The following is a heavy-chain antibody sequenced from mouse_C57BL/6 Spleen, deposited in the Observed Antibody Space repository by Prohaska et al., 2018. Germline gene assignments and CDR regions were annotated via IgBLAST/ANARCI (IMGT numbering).Heavy chain of an antibody. J-gene: IGHJ2*01. V-gene: IGHV1-39*01. D-gene: IGHD1-3*01. CDR1: GNTLTDYN. CDR2: INPNYGTT. CDR3: AIESGVNPYNK. Sequence: FQLQQPGPELEKPGASANISCKACGNTLTDYNMNWVKQSNGKSLEWIGVINPNYGTTSYNQKFKGKSSFTVYLSSNTAYMQLNSLTYAVSALDYRAIESGVNPYNKWGQGTTLTVPS.